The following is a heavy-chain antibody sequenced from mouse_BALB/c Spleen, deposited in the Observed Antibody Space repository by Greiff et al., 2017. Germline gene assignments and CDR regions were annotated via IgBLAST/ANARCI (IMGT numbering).Heavy chain of an antibody. D-gene: IGHD3-3*01. Sequence: QVQLKESGAELAKPGASVKMSCKASGYTFTSYWMHWVKQRPGQGLEWIGYINPSTGYTEYNQKFKDKATLTADKSSSTAYMQLSSLTSEDSAVYYCARGGRETWFADWGQGTLVTVSA. CDR1: GYTFTSYW. V-gene: IGHV1-7*01. J-gene: IGHJ3*01. CDR2: INPSTGYT. CDR3: ARGGRETWFAD.